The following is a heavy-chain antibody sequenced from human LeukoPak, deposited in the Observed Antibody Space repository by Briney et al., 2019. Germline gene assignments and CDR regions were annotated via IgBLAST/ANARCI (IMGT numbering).Heavy chain of an antibody. CDR1: GGSFSGYY. CDR3: ARLPMYYYDSSGYYSGKYYFDY. V-gene: IGHV4-34*01. CDR2: INHSGST. D-gene: IGHD3-22*01. J-gene: IGHJ4*02. Sequence: SETPSLTCAVYGGSFSGYYWSWIRQPPGKGLEWIGEINHSGSTNYNPSLKSRVTISVDTSKNQFSLKLSSVTAADTAVYYCARLPMYYYDSSGYYSGKYYFDYWGQGTLVTVSS.